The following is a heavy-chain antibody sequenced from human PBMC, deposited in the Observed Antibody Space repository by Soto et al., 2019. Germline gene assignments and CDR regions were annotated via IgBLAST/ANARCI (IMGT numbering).Heavy chain of an antibody. Sequence: GASVKVSCKASGGTFSSYAIGWVRQAPGQGLEWMGGIIPIFGTANYAQKFQGRVTITADESTSTAYMELSSLRSEDTAVYYCANYYYDSSGYSDYFDYWGQGTLVTVSS. CDR3: ANYYYDSSGYSDYFDY. J-gene: IGHJ4*02. D-gene: IGHD3-22*01. CDR1: GGTFSSYA. CDR2: IIPIFGTA. V-gene: IGHV1-69*13.